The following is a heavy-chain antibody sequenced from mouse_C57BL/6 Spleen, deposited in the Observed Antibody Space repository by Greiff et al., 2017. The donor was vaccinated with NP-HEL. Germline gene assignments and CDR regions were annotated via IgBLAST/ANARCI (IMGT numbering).Heavy chain of an antibody. D-gene: IGHD3-2*02. CDR1: GYSITSGYY. J-gene: IGHJ2*01. CDR3: ARLSSGHYFDY. V-gene: IGHV3-6*01. CDR2: ISYDGSN. Sequence: EVKLMESGPGLVKPSQSLSLTCSVTGYSITSGYYWNWIRQFPGNKLEWMGYISYDGSNNYNPSLKNRISITRDTSKNQFFLKLNSVTTEDTATYYCARLSSGHYFDYWGQGTTLTVSS.